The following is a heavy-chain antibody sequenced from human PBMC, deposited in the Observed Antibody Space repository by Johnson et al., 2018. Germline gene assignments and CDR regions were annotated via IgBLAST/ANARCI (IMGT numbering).Heavy chain of an antibody. CDR3: TTEGYCSGGSCYFNYYYGMDV. CDR1: GFTFSNAW. Sequence: VRLVQAGGGVVQPGRSLRLSCAASGFTFSNAWMSWVRQAPGKGLEWVGRIKSKTAGGTTDYAAPVKGRFPISRDDSKNTMYLQMKSMKTEDTAEYYCTTEGYCSGGSCYFNYYYGMDVWGQGTTVTVSS. D-gene: IGHD2-15*01. J-gene: IGHJ6*02. CDR2: IKSKTAGGTT. V-gene: IGHV3-15*01.